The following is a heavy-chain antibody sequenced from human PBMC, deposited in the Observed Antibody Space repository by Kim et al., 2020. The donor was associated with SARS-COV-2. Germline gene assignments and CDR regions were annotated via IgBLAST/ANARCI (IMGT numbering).Heavy chain of an antibody. V-gene: IGHV4-38-2*02. Sequence: SETLSLTCTVSGYSISSGYYWGWIRQPPGKGLEWIGSIYHSGSTYYNPSLKSRVTISVDTSKNQFSLKLSSVTAADTAVYYCARDRGGVVVVVAAIKNWFDPWGQGTLVTVSS. CDR2: IYHSGST. D-gene: IGHD2-15*01. CDR1: GYSISSGYY. CDR3: ARDRGGVVVVVAAIKNWFDP. J-gene: IGHJ5*02.